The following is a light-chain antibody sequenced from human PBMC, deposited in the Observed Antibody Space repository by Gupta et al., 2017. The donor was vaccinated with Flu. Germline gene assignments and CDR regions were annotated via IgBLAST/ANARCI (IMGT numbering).Light chain of an antibody. CDR2: EDN. V-gene: IGLV3-10*01. Sequence: GDTFQKKFAYGYQQKSGQAPVLVIYEDNNRPSGIPDRFSGSSSGTRATSTISGAQVDDEADDYCYSADSSGNHRAVFGGGTKLTVL. CDR1: TFQKKF. CDR3: YSADSSGNHRAV. J-gene: IGLJ2*01.